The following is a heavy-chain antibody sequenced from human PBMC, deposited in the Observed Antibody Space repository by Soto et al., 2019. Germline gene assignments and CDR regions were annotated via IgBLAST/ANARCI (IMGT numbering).Heavy chain of an antibody. V-gene: IGHV3-74*01. J-gene: IGHJ4*02. D-gene: IGHD2-21*02. Sequence: EVQLVESGGGLVQPGGSLRLSCAASGFTFSSYWMHWVRQAPGKGLVWVSRINSDGSSTSYADSVKGRFTISRDNAKNTLYLQMNSLRAEDTAVYYWARGEYCGGDCYSNDYWGQGTLVTVSS. CDR3: ARGEYCGGDCYSNDY. CDR1: GFTFSSYW. CDR2: INSDGSST.